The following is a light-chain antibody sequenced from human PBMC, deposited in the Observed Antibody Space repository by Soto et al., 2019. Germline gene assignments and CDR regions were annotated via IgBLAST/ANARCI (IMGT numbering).Light chain of an antibody. J-gene: IGKJ1*01. V-gene: IGKV1-5*01. CDR2: DAS. CDR3: QQYNSYLWT. Sequence: DIQMTQSPSTLSASVGDRVTITCRASQSISSWLAWYQQKPGKAPKLLIYDASGLESGVPSRFSGSGSGTEFTLTISSLQPDDFATYYCQQYNSYLWTFGQGTKV. CDR1: QSISSW.